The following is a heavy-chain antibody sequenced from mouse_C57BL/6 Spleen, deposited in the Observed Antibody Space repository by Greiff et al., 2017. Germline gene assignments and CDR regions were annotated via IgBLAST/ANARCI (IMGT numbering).Heavy chain of an antibody. D-gene: IGHD1-1*01. J-gene: IGHJ2*01. V-gene: IGHV1-82*01. CDR1: GYAFSSSW. CDR3: AREWTTVPFDY. Sequence: QVQLQQSGPELVKPGASVKISCKASGYAFSSSWMNWVKQRPGKGLEWIGRIYPGDGDTNYNGKFKGKATLTADKSSSTAYMQLSSLTSEDSAVYFCAREWTTVPFDYWGQGTTLTVSS. CDR2: IYPGDGDT.